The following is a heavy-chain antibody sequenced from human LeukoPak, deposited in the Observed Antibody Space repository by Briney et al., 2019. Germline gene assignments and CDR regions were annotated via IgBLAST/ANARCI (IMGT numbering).Heavy chain of an antibody. Sequence: PGGSLRLSCAASGSTFSSYWMSWVRQAPGKGLEWVANIKQDGSEKYYVDSVKGRFTISRDNAKNSLYLQMNSLRAEDTAVYYCARRYCSGGSCYPIDYWGQGTLVTVSS. CDR1: GSTFSSYW. J-gene: IGHJ4*02. V-gene: IGHV3-7*01. CDR3: ARRYCSGGSCYPIDY. CDR2: IKQDGSEK. D-gene: IGHD2-15*01.